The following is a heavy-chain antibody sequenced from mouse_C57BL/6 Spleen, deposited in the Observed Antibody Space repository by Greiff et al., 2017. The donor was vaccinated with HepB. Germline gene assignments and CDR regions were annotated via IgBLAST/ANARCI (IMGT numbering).Heavy chain of an antibody. CDR1: GYSFTGYY. D-gene: IGHD4-1*01. V-gene: IGHV1-42*01. Sequence: EVQLQQSGPELVKPGASVKISCKASGYSFTGYYMNWVKQSPEKSLEWIGEINPSTGGTTYNQKFKAKATVTADKSSSTAYMQLKSLTSEDSAVYYCARSHLGRYFDYWGQGTTLTVSS. CDR2: INPSTGGT. CDR3: ARSHLGRYFDY. J-gene: IGHJ2*01.